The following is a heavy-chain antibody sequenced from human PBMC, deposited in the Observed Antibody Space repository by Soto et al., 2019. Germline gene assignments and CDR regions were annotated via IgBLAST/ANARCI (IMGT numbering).Heavy chain of an antibody. CDR1: GGTFSSYT. J-gene: IGHJ4*02. D-gene: IGHD4-17*01. Sequence: ASVKVSCKASGGTFSSYTISWVRQAPGQGLEWMGRIIPILGIANYAQKFQGRVTITADKSTSTAYMELSSLRSEDTAVYYCARDTTVTSAFDYWGQGTLVTVSS. CDR2: IIPILGIA. V-gene: IGHV1-69*04. CDR3: ARDTTVTSAFDY.